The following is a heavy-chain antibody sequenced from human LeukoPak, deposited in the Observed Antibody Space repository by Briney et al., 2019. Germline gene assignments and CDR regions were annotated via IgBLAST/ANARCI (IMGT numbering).Heavy chain of an antibody. CDR1: GYTFTSYA. CDR3: AILYCSGGSCYQLDY. J-gene: IGHJ4*02. Sequence: SVKVSCKASGYTFTSYAISWVRQAPGQGLEWMGGIIPIFGTANYAQKFQGRVTITADESTSTAYMELSSLRFEDTAVYYCAILYCSGGSCYQLDYWGQGTLVTVSS. D-gene: IGHD2-15*01. CDR2: IIPIFGTA. V-gene: IGHV1-69*13.